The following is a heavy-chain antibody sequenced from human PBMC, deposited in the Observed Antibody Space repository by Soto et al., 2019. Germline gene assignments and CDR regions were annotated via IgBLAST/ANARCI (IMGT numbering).Heavy chain of an antibody. D-gene: IGHD5-12*01. Sequence: PSETLSLTCSVSGASVAGGSYYWSWVRQPPGKGLEWIGYIPSRGRPFYNPSLTSRGTISADTSKNQLSLQLTSVTAADTAVYYCARDTYSGYDFGLWGHGTLVTVSS. CDR1: GASVAGGSYY. J-gene: IGHJ5*02. CDR2: IPSRGRP. CDR3: ARDTYSGYDFGL. V-gene: IGHV4-30-4*01.